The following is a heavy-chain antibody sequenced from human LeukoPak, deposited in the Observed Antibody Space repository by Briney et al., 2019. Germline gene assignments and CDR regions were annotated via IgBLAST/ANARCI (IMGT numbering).Heavy chain of an antibody. Sequence: GGSLRLSCAASGFTFSSDAMSWGRQAPGKGLEGFSAMSGSGVSTYYADSVKGRFTISRDNSKTKVYLQMNGLRADDTAVYYCAKADVAAFATGYMDVWGKGTTVTVSS. CDR2: MSGSGVST. CDR3: AKADVAAFATGYMDV. J-gene: IGHJ6*03. V-gene: IGHV3-23*01. CDR1: GFTFSSDA. D-gene: IGHD6-6*01.